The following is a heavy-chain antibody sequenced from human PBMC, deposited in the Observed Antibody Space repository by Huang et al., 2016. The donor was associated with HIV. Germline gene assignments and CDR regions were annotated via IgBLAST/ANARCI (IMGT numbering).Heavy chain of an antibody. CDR2: IKQDESEK. Sequence: VESGGRSVQPGGSIKLSCVGSTFTFGAYWMSWVRQPPGKGLEWVAKIKQDESEKYYVDSVKGRFNISRDNARKVVFLEMDDLRVEDTAIYFCATKTAGMDIWGQGTTVTVSS. CDR3: ATKTAGMDI. J-gene: IGHJ6*02. D-gene: IGHD1-7*01. V-gene: IGHV3-7*01. CDR1: TFTFGAYW.